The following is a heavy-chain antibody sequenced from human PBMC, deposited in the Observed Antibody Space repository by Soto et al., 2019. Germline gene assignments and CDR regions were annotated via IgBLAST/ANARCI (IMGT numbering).Heavy chain of an antibody. J-gene: IGHJ4*02. CDR2: ISGSGDTT. V-gene: IGHV3-23*01. D-gene: IGHD3-16*02. CDR1: GFTFRNYG. Sequence: GGSLRLSCAASGFTFRNYGMSWVRQAPGKGLEWVSGISGSGDTTVYADSVRGRFTISRDNSKNTLFLEMNTLRAEDTAVYYCAKRITFGGIIVTPEFDYWGQGTLVTVSS. CDR3: AKRITFGGIIVTPEFDY.